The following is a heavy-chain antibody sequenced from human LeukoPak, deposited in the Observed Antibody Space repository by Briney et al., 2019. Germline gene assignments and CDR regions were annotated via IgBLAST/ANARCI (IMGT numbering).Heavy chain of an antibody. CDR3: AKLISPYDS. V-gene: IGHV3-30*02. CDR2: IRYDGNNK. J-gene: IGHJ4*02. CDR1: GFTFSSYG. Sequence: GGSLRLSCAASGFTFSSYGMHWVRQAPGKGLEWVAFIRYDGNNKYYADSVKGRFTISRDNSKNMLYLQMNSLRPEDTAIYYCAKLISPYDSWGQGILVTVSS. D-gene: IGHD3/OR15-3a*01.